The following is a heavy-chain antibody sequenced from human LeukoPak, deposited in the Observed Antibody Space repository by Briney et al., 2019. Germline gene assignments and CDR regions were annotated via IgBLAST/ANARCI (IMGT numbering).Heavy chain of an antibody. CDR1: GGSISSYY. CDR2: IYYRGST. D-gene: IGHD3-3*01. J-gene: IGHJ5*02. CDR3: ARAAYTIFGVVDGWFDP. V-gene: IGHV4-59*01. Sequence: SETLSLTXTVSGGSISSYYWSWIRQPPGKGLEWIGYIYYRGSTNYNPSLKSRVTISVDTSKTQLSLKLSSVTAADTAVYYCARAAYTIFGVVDGWFDPWGQGTLVTVSS.